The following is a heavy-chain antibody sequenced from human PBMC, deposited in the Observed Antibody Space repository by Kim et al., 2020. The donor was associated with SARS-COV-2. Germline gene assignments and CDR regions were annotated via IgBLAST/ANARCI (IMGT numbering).Heavy chain of an antibody. CDR1: GYTFTSYA. Sequence: ASVKVSCKASGYTFTSYAMNWVRQAPGQGLEWMGWINTNTGNPTYAQGFTGRFVFSLDTSVSTAYLQISSLKAEDTAVYYCARDPTNWVLWFGEQTEPNWFDPWGQGTLSPSPQ. D-gene: IGHD3-10*01. V-gene: IGHV7-4-1*02. CDR3: ARDPTNWVLWFGEQTEPNWFDP. J-gene: IGHJ5*02. CDR2: INTNTGNP.